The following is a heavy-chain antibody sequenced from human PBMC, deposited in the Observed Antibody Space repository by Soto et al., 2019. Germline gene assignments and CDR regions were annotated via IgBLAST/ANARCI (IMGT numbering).Heavy chain of an antibody. CDR2: INPNSGGT. J-gene: IGHJ4*02. V-gene: IGHV1-2*02. Sequence: GASVKVSCKASGYTFTGYYMHWVLQAPGQGLEWMGWINPNSGGTNYAQKFQGRVTMTRDTSISTAYMELSRLRSDDTAVYYCARVPPGVTLASSWYYFDYWGQGTLVTVSS. CDR3: ARVPPGVTLASSWYYFDY. CDR1: GYTFTGYY. D-gene: IGHD6-13*01.